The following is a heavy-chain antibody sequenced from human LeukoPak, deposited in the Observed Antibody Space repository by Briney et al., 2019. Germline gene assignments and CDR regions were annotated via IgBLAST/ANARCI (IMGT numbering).Heavy chain of an antibody. V-gene: IGHV3-64*01. CDR3: VSLASLLR. CDR2: INSNGGST. CDR1: GFTFSSYA. Sequence: PGGSLRLSCAASGFTFSSYAMHWVRQAPGKGLEYVSAINSNGGSTYYANSVKGRFTISRDNSKNTVYLQMGSLRAEDMAVYYCVSLASLLRWGQGTLVTVSS. D-gene: IGHD2-21*01. J-gene: IGHJ4*02.